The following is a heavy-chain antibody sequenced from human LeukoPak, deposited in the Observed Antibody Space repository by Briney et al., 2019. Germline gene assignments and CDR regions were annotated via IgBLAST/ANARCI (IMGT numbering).Heavy chain of an antibody. Sequence: SETLSLTCTVSGGSISSSSYYWGWIRQPPGKGLEWIGSIYYSGSTYYNPSPKSRVTISVDTSKNQFSLKLSSVTAADTAVYYCARHGIAVAGSFDYWGQGTLVTVSS. CDR2: IYYSGST. CDR3: ARHGIAVAGSFDY. D-gene: IGHD6-19*01. J-gene: IGHJ4*02. V-gene: IGHV4-39*01. CDR1: GGSISSSSYY.